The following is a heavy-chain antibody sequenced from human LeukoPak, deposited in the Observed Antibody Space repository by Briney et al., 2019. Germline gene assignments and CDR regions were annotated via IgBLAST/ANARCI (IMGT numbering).Heavy chain of an antibody. CDR3: ARLGKDSSGYYYFDY. Sequence: SETLSLTCAVYGGSFSGYYWSWIRQPPGKGLEWIGEINHSGSTNYNPSLKSRVTISVDTSKNQFSLKLSSVTAADTAVYYCARLGKDSSGYYYFDYWGQGTLVTVSS. D-gene: IGHD3-22*01. CDR2: INHSGST. CDR1: GGSFSGYY. J-gene: IGHJ4*02. V-gene: IGHV4-34*01.